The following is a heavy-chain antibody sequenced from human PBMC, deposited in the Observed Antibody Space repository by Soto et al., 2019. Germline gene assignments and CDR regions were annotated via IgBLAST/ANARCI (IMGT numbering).Heavy chain of an antibody. CDR3: TKEVYRTIVAAAAIIGPTDY. CDR1: GFTFSSYA. D-gene: IGHD6-13*01. Sequence: GGSLRLSCAASGFTFSSYAMSWVRQAPGKGLEWVSAISGSGGSTFYADSVKGRFTISRDNSKNTLYLKMNNLRAEDTAVYYCTKEVYRTIVAAAAIIGPTDYWGQGTLVTVSS. V-gene: IGHV3-23*01. J-gene: IGHJ4*02. CDR2: ISGSGGST.